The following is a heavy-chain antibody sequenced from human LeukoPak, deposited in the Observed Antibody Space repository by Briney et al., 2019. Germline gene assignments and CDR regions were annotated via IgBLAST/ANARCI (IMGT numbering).Heavy chain of an antibody. CDR1: GGSISSGSYY. CDR3: ASTPYYDFWSGYIRFDY. V-gene: IGHV4-61*02. D-gene: IGHD3-3*01. CDR2: IYTSGST. J-gene: IGHJ4*02. Sequence: PSETLSLTCTVSGGSISSGSYYWSWIRQPAGKGLEWIGRIYTSGSTNYNPSLKSRVTISVDTSKNQFSLKLSSVTAVDTAVYYCASTPYYDFWSGYIRFDYWGQGTLVTVSS.